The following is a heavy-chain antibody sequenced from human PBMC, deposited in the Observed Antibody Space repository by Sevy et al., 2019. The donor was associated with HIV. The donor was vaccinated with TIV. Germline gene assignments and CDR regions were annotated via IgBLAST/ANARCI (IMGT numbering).Heavy chain of an antibody. CDR3: ARGESGSYGWPFDY. V-gene: IGHV3-30-3*01. Sequence: GGSLRLSCVASGFTFSSYAMHWVRQAPGKGLEWVAVISYDGSNKYYADSVKGRFTISRDNSKNTLYLQMNSLRAEDTAVYYCARGESGSYGWPFDYWGQGTLVTVSS. CDR1: GFTFSSYA. D-gene: IGHD1-26*01. J-gene: IGHJ4*02. CDR2: ISYDGSNK.